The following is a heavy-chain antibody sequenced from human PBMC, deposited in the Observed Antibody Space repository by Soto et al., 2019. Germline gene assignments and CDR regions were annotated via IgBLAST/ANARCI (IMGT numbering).Heavy chain of an antibody. J-gene: IGHJ5*02. Sequence: ASVKVSCKASGYTFTSYGISWVRQAPGQGLEWMGWISAYNGNTNYAQKLQGRVTMTTDTSTSTAYMELRSLRSDDTAVYYCARDRAYYYDSSGYYPGFDPWGQGTLVTVSS. CDR1: GYTFTSYG. CDR2: ISAYNGNT. D-gene: IGHD3-22*01. CDR3: ARDRAYYYDSSGYYPGFDP. V-gene: IGHV1-18*01.